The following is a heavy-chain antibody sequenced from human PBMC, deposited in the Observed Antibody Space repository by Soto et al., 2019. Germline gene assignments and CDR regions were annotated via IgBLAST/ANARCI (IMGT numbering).Heavy chain of an antibody. CDR2: ISYDGSNQ. J-gene: IGHJ4*02. CDR3: AKDQASGQGSFDS. CDR1: GFTFNMYG. Sequence: GGSLRLSCAASGFTFNMYGMHWVSQAPDKWLEWVALISYDGSNQYYADSVKGRFTISRDNSKNTLFLQMNSLRADDTAVYYCAKDQASGQGSFDSWGQGTLVNVSS. V-gene: IGHV3-30*18.